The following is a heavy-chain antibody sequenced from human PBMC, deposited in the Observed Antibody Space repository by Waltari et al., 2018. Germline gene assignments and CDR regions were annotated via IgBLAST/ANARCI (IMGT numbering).Heavy chain of an antibody. CDR3: ARAECSTSSCFFVSGFDP. CDR1: NVSISTGASY. CDR2: IYYSGST. J-gene: IGHJ5*02. Sequence: QLHLQESGPELVKPSETLYLTCTVSNVSISTGASYWGWFRQPAGKGPEWIGNIYYSGSTYYNPSLESRVAISVDTSKNQFFLSLTSVTAADAAIYYCARAECSTSSCFFVSGFDPWGQGIQVTVSS. D-gene: IGHD6-6*01. V-gene: IGHV4-39*01.